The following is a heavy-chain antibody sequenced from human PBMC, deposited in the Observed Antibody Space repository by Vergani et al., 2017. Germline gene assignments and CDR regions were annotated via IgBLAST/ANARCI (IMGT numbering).Heavy chain of an antibody. CDR1: GYTLTELS. J-gene: IGHJ6*02. D-gene: IGHD2-15*01. V-gene: IGHV1-24*01. CDR3: ATAKLVVVAATPNYYYGMDV. CDR2: FDPEDGET. Sequence: QVQLVPSGAEVKKPGASVKVSCTVSGYTLTELSMHWVRQAPGKGLEWMGGFDPEDGETIYAQTLQGRVTMTEDTSTDTAYMELSSLRSEGTAVYYCATAKLVVVAATPNYYYGMDVWGQGTTVTVSS.